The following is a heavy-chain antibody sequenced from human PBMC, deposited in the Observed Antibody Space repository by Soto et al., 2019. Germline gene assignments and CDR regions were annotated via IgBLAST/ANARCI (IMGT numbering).Heavy chain of an antibody. D-gene: IGHD4-17*01. J-gene: IGHJ6*02. V-gene: IGHV3-48*03. CDR3: ARDQGTTVTTSYYYYGMDV. CDR2: ISSSGSTI. Sequence: GGSLRLSCAASGLTFSSYEMNWVRQAPGKGLEWVSYISSSGSTIYYADSVKGRFTISRDNAKNSLYLQMNSLRAEDTAVYYCARDQGTTVTTSYYYYGMDVWGQGTTVTVSS. CDR1: GLTFSSYE.